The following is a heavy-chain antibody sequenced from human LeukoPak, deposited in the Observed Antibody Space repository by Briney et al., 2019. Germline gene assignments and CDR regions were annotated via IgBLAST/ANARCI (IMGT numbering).Heavy chain of an antibody. V-gene: IGHV3-23*01. CDR1: GFTFSSYA. J-gene: IGHJ3*02. CDR3: AKGGYCSGGSCYFSDAFDI. Sequence: GGSLRLSCAAPGFTFSSYAMSSVRQAPGKGVEWVSAISGSGGSTNYADSVKGRFTISRDNSKNTLYLQMNSLRAEDTAVYYCAKGGYCSGGSCYFSDAFDIWGQGTMVTVSS. D-gene: IGHD2-15*01. CDR2: ISGSGGST.